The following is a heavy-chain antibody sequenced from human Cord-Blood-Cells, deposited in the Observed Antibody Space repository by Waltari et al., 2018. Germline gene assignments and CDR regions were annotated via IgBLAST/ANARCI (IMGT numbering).Heavy chain of an antibody. CDR2: INPNSGGT. CDR1: GYTFTGHY. D-gene: IGHD6-6*01. Sequence: QVQLVQSGAEVQKPGASVKVSCKASGYTFTGHYMHWVRQAPGQGLEWMGWINPNSGGTNYAQKFQGRVTMTRDTSISTAYMELSRLRSDDTAVYYCARDRRIAAHYYYYMDVWGKGTTVTVSS. J-gene: IGHJ6*03. CDR3: ARDRRIAAHYYYYMDV. V-gene: IGHV1-2*02.